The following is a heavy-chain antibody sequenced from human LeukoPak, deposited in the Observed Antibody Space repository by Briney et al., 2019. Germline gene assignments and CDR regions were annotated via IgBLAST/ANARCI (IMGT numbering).Heavy chain of an antibody. Sequence: RGSLRLSCAASGFTFSSYSMNWVRQAPGKGLEWVSSISSSSSYIYYADSVKGRFTISRDNAKNSLYLQMNSLRAEDTAVYYCARDSTIFGVVIGRFDPWGQGTLVTVSS. D-gene: IGHD3-3*01. CDR2: ISSSSSYI. V-gene: IGHV3-21*01. CDR1: GFTFSSYS. J-gene: IGHJ5*02. CDR3: ARDSTIFGVVIGRFDP.